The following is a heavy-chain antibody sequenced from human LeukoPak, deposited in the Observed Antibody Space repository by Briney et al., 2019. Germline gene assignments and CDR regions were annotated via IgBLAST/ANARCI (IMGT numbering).Heavy chain of an antibody. J-gene: IGHJ4*02. CDR3: ARGYSYGIHLDY. Sequence: ASVKVSCKASGGTFSSYAISWVRQAPGQGLEWMGGIIPIFGTANYAQKFQGRVTITADESTSTAYMGLSSLRSEDTAVYYCARGYSYGIHLDYWGQGTLVTVSS. CDR1: GGTFSSYA. D-gene: IGHD5-18*01. V-gene: IGHV1-69*13. CDR2: IIPIFGTA.